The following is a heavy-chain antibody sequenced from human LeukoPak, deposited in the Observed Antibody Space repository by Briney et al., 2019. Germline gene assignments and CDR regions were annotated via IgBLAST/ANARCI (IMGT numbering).Heavy chain of an antibody. CDR3: ARDFKDSNYYDSSGLFDY. V-gene: IGHV1-46*01. CDR2: INPSGGST. J-gene: IGHJ4*02. CDR1: GYTFTSYY. Sequence: ASVKVSCKASGYTFTSYYMHWVRQAPGQGLEWMGIINPSGGSTSYAQKFQGRVTMTRDTSISTAYMELSRLRSDDTAVYYCARDFKDSNYYDSSGLFDYWGQGTLVTVSS. D-gene: IGHD3-22*01.